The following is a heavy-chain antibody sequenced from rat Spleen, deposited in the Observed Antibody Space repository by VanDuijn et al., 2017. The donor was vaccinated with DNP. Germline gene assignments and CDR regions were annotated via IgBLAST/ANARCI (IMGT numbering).Heavy chain of an antibody. D-gene: IGHD4-3*01. Sequence: EVQLQESGSGLVKPSQSLSLTCSVTGYSITNNYWGWIRKFPGNKLEWLGYMNSAGSTNYNPSLKSRISITRDTSKNQFFLQMNSVTTEDTATYYCVRGKYNSDYFYYWGQGVMVTVSS. CDR3: VRGKYNSDYFYY. V-gene: IGHV3-3*01. CDR1: GYSITNNY. CDR2: MNSAGST. J-gene: IGHJ2*01.